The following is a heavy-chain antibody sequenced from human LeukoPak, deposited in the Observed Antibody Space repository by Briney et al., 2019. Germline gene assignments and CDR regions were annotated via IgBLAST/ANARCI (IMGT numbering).Heavy chain of an antibody. Sequence: GGSLRLSCAASGFTFSSYEMNWVRQAPGKGLEWVSYISSSGSTIYYADSVKGRFTISRDNAKNSLYLQMNSLRAEDTAVYYCARGRQYYYGSGSWDYFDYWGQGTLVTVSS. J-gene: IGHJ4*02. CDR2: ISSSGSTI. CDR3: ARGRQYYYGSGSWDYFDY. D-gene: IGHD3-10*01. CDR1: GFTFSSYE. V-gene: IGHV3-48*03.